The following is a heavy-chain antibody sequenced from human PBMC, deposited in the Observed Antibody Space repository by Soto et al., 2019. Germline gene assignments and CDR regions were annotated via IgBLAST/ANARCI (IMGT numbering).Heavy chain of an antibody. Sequence: SETLSLTCTVSSGSISSDYWSWIRQPPGKGLEWIGYIYYSGSINYNPSLKSRVTISVDTSKNQFSLKLSSVTAADTAVYYCAGQPTAGSYYDLGSYYYYYAMDVWGQGTTVTVSS. CDR1: SGSISSDY. V-gene: IGHV4-59*12. J-gene: IGHJ6*02. D-gene: IGHD3-10*01. CDR2: IYYSGSI. CDR3: AGQPTAGSYYDLGSYYYYYAMDV.